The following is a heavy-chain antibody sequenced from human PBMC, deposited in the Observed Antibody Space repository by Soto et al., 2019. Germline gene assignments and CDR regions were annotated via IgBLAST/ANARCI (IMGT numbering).Heavy chain of an antibody. D-gene: IGHD6-19*01. CDR2: IYYSGSI. Sequence: QVQLQESGPGLVKPSETLSLTCTVSGDPISSLYWSWIRQPPGKGLEWIGYIYYSGSINYNPSLKRRLTISVAPSKNQFSLRLSSVTAADTDVYYCAKSLWDTSGWKTYYWGQGTLVTVFS. CDR1: GDPISSLY. V-gene: IGHV4-59*01. J-gene: IGHJ4*02. CDR3: AKSLWDTSGWKTYY.